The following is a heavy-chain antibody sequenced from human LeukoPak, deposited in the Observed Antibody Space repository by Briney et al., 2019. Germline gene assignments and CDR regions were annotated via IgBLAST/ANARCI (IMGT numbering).Heavy chain of an antibody. D-gene: IGHD2-2*01. CDR1: GFTFSSYW. V-gene: IGHV3-7*01. CDR3: ARLDCSSTSCYIYYYYMDV. CDR2: IKQDGSEK. Sequence: GGSLSLSCAASGFTFSSYWMSWVRQAPGKGLEWVANIKQDGSEKYYVDSVKGRFTISRDNAKNSLYLQMNSLRAEDTAVYYCARLDCSSTSCYIYYYYMDVWGKGTTVTVSS. J-gene: IGHJ6*03.